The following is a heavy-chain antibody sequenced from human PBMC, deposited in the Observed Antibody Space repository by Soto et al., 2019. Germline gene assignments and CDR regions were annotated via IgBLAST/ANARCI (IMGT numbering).Heavy chain of an antibody. Sequence: SETLSLTCTISNGSIGTNYWSWLRQPPGKPLEWTGHIYYSGTTNYNPSLKSRVTLSVDMSKSQFSLKLTSATTADTAVYYCARHRWSSGYYLDFDSWGQGTLVTVSS. CDR1: NGSIGTNY. J-gene: IGHJ4*02. CDR2: IYYSGTT. V-gene: IGHV4-59*08. CDR3: ARHRWSSGYYLDFDS. D-gene: IGHD6-19*01.